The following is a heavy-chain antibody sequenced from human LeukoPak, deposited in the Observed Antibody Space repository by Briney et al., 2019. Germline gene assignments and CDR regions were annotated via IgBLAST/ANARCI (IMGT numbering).Heavy chain of an antibody. CDR2: IYTSGST. Sequence: SETLSLTCTVSDDSISSYYWSWIRQPAGKGLEGIGRIYTSGSTNYSPSLKSRVTMSLGTSKNQFSLKLSSVTAADTAVYYCARGNGNSGYARANDYWGQGTLVTVSS. V-gene: IGHV4-4*07. CDR1: DDSISSYY. J-gene: IGHJ4*02. CDR3: ARGNGNSGYARANDY. D-gene: IGHD5-12*01.